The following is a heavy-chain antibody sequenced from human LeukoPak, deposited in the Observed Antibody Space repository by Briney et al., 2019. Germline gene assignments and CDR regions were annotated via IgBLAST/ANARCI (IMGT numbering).Heavy chain of an antibody. D-gene: IGHD3-22*01. CDR2: MNPNSGNT. Sequence: ASVKVSCKASGYTFTSYDINWVRQATGQGLEWMGWMNPNSGNTGYAQKFQGRVTMTRNTSISTAYMELSSLRSEDTAVYYCARKPLNRRNLMIARFDYWGQGTLVTVSS. CDR3: ARKPLNRRNLMIARFDY. CDR1: GYTFTSYD. V-gene: IGHV1-8*01. J-gene: IGHJ4*02.